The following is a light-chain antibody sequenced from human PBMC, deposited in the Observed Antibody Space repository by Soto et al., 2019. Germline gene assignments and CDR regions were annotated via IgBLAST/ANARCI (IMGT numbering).Light chain of an antibody. Sequence: EIVLTQSPGTLSLSPGERATLSCRASQSVSSSYLAWYQQKPGQAPRLLIYGASSRAAGSPDRFSGSRSWTDFTPTISRLEPEDFAVYYCQQYGSSSLTFGGGTKVEIK. J-gene: IGKJ4*01. CDR2: GAS. V-gene: IGKV3-20*01. CDR1: QSVSSSY. CDR3: QQYGSSSLT.